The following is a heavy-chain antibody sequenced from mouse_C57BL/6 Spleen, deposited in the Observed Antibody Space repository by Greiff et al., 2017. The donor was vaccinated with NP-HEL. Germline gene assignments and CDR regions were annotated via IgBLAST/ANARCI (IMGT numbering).Heavy chain of an antibody. Sequence: QVQLKESGPELVKPGASVKISCKASGYAFSSSWMNWVKQRPGKGLEWIGRIYPGDGDTNYNGKFKGKATLTADKSSSTAYMQLSSLTSEDSAVYFCARTGRENFDYWGQGTTLTVSS. CDR2: IYPGDGDT. D-gene: IGHD4-1*01. CDR1: GYAFSSSW. J-gene: IGHJ2*01. CDR3: ARTGRENFDY. V-gene: IGHV1-82*01.